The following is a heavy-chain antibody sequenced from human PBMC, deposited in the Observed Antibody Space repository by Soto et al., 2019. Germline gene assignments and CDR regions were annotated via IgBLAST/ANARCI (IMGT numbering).Heavy chain of an antibody. D-gene: IGHD1-26*01. J-gene: IGHJ6*02. CDR3: ASDLVGASDSYGLDV. V-gene: IGHV3-33*01. CDR1: CFTFSNYG. CDR2: IWHDGNNK. Sequence: VGSLRLSCAASCFTFSNYGMHWVRQAPGKGLGWVAIIWHDGNNKYYADSVRGRFIISRDNSKNRLYLQMNSLRAEDTAVYYCASDLVGASDSYGLDVWGQGTPVTVSS.